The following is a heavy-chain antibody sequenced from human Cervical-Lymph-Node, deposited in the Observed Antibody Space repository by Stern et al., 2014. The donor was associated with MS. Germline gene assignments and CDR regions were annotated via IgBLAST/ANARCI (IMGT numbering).Heavy chain of an antibody. CDR2: IRQDGSEK. CDR3: AREWGITAAAGADY. D-gene: IGHD6-13*01. CDR1: GFSFNRYW. J-gene: IGHJ4*02. Sequence: EVQLVESGGGLVQPGGSLRLSCAASGFSFNRYWMSWVRQVPGKGLEWVANIRQDGSEKYYLDSVKGRFSISRDNTNSSLYLHMSGLRVEDTAIYYCAREWGITAAAGADYWGGEPRSLSPQ. V-gene: IGHV3-7*01.